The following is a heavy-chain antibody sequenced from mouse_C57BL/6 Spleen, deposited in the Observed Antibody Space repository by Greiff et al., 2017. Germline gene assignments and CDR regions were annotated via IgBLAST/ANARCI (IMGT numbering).Heavy chain of an antibody. Sequence: VQLVESGAELARPGASVKLSCKASGYTFTSYGISWVKQRTGQGLEWIGEIYPRSGNTYYNEKFKGKATLTADKSSSTAYMELRSLTSEDSAVYFCATPDSSGSFAYWGQGTLVTVSA. CDR3: ATPDSSGSFAY. CDR2: IYPRSGNT. CDR1: GYTFTSYG. D-gene: IGHD3-2*02. V-gene: IGHV1-81*01. J-gene: IGHJ3*01.